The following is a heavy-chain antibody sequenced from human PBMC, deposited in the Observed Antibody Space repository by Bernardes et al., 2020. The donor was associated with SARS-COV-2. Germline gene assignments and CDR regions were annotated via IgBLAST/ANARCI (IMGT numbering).Heavy chain of an antibody. Sequence: SETLSLTCTVSSASITNNYWSWIRQPPGKGLQWIGSVHDSGSTKYSPSLKSRVNISVDTSKKQLSLRLNSVTAADTALYYCARTVVGMATIIWFDSWGQGALVTVSA. CDR2: VHDSGST. V-gene: IGHV4-59*01. CDR3: ARTVVGMATIIWFDS. CDR1: SASITNNY. J-gene: IGHJ5*01. D-gene: IGHD1-26*01.